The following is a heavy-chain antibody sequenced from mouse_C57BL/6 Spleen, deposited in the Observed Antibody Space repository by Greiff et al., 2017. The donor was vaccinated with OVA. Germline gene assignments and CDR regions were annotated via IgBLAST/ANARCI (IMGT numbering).Heavy chain of an antibody. Sequence: QVQLQQSGAELVRPGASVTLSCKASGYTFTDYEMHWVKQTPVHGLEWIGAIDPETGGTAYNQKFKGKAILTADKSSSTAYMELRSLTSEDSAVYYCTEGAYYSNYDAMDYWGQGTSVTVSS. D-gene: IGHD2-5*01. V-gene: IGHV1-15*01. CDR3: TEGAYYSNYDAMDY. CDR1: GYTFTDYE. J-gene: IGHJ4*01. CDR2: IDPETGGT.